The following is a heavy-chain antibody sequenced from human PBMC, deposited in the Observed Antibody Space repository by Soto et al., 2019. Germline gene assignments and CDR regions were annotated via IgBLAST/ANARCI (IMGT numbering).Heavy chain of an antibody. CDR1: GGSISSSNW. V-gene: IGHV4-4*02. CDR3: ARGSRYDFWSGYYVDYYYYYGMDV. CDR2: IYHSGST. Sequence: LSLTCAVSGGSISSSNWGSWVRQPPGKGLEWIGEIYHSGSTNYNPSLKSRVTISVDKSKNQFSLKLSSVTAADTAVYYCARGSRYDFWSGYYVDYYYYYGMDVWGQGTTVTVSS. J-gene: IGHJ6*02. D-gene: IGHD3-3*01.